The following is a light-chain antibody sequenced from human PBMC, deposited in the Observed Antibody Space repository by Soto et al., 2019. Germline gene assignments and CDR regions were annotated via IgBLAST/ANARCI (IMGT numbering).Light chain of an antibody. CDR2: GAS. V-gene: IGKV3-20*01. CDR3: QQYNTWRSIS. J-gene: IGKJ5*01. Sequence: EIVLTQSPGTLSLSPGERATLSCRASQSVSSNYLAWYQQKPGQAPRLLIYGASSRPTGIPDRFTGSGSGTDFTLTISSLQSEDFAVYYCQQYNTWRSISFGQGTRLEIK. CDR1: QSVSSNY.